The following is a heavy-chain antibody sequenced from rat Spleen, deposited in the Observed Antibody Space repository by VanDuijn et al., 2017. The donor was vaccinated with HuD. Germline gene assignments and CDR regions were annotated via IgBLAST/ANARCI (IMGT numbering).Heavy chain of an antibody. CDR3: ARFEDPGIFDY. CDR1: GFSLSTYG. J-gene: IGHJ2*01. CDR2: IWGDGST. Sequence: QVQLKESGPGLVQPSQTLSLTCTVSGFSLSTYGVIWVRQPPGKGLEWMGVIWGDGSTNYNSALKSRLSISRDTSKSQVFLKMNSLQTEDTATYYCARFEDPGIFDYWGQGVMVTVSS. V-gene: IGHV2-13*01. D-gene: IGHD1-4*01.